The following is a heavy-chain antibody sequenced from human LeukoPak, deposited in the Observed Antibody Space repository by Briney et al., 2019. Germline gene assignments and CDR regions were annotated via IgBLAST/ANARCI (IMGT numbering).Heavy chain of an antibody. CDR3: ARRTSGAKDV. CDR1: GFTFSSYA. Sequence: GGSLRLSCAASGFTFSSYAMSWVRQAPGKGLEWVSGISDSVGSTYYADSLKGRFTISRDNSKDTLYLQMNSLRVEDTAVYYCARRTSGAKDVWGKGTTVTVSP. D-gene: IGHD3-16*01. CDR2: ISDSVGST. V-gene: IGHV3-23*01. J-gene: IGHJ6*04.